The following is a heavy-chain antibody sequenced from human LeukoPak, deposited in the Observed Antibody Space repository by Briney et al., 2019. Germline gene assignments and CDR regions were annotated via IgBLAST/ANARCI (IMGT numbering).Heavy chain of an antibody. Sequence: GGSLRPSCAASGFTFSSYAMSWVRQAPGKGLEWVSAISGSGGSTYYADSVKGRFTISRDNSKNTLYLQMNSLRAEDTAVYYCAKKVWYGSGSDVDYWGQGTLVTVSS. CDR1: GFTFSSYA. CDR3: AKKVWYGSGSDVDY. CDR2: ISGSGGST. D-gene: IGHD3-10*01. J-gene: IGHJ4*02. V-gene: IGHV3-23*01.